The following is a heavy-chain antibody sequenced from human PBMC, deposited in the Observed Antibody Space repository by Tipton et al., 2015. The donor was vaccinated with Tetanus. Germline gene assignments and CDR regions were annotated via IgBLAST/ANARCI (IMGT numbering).Heavy chain of an antibody. CDR3: AKDTICGVVTLDY. Sequence: SLRLSCAASGFTFSSYGMHWVRQAPGKGLEWVAVISYDGSNKYYADSVKGRFTISRDNSKNTLYLQMNSLRAEDTAVYYCAKDTICGVVTLDYWGQGPLVTVSS. V-gene: IGHV3-30*18. J-gene: IGHJ4*02. D-gene: IGHD3-3*01. CDR2: ISYDGSNK. CDR1: GFTFSSYG.